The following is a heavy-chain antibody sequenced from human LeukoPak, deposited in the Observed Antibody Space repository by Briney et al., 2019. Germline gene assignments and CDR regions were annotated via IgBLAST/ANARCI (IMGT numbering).Heavy chain of an antibody. D-gene: IGHD2-15*01. J-gene: IGHJ4*02. CDR3: PTGRFCSGGSCSSSFDF. CDR2: IYPGNSDI. Sequence: GESLKISCKGSGYSFINYWIGWVRQMPDKGLEWMGIIYPGNSDIRYSPSFQGQVTISVDKSINTAYLQWTSLKASDTAIYYCPTGRFCSGGSCSSSFDFWGQGTLLTVPS. CDR1: GYSFINYW. V-gene: IGHV5-51*01.